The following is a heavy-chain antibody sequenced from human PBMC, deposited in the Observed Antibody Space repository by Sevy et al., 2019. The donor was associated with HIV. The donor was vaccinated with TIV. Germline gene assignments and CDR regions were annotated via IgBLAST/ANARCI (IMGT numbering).Heavy chain of an antibody. CDR2: IRYDGTTK. Sequence: GGSLRLSCAASGFTFSSSGMHWVRQAPGKGLEWVTFIRYDGTTKYYADSVKGRFTYSRDNSKSTLYLQMNSLEDEDTGVYFCAKLGSTTLTTSDAFDIWGQGTLVTVSS. V-gene: IGHV3-30*02. J-gene: IGHJ3*02. D-gene: IGHD4-17*01. CDR1: GFTFSSSG. CDR3: AKLGSTTLTTSDAFDI.